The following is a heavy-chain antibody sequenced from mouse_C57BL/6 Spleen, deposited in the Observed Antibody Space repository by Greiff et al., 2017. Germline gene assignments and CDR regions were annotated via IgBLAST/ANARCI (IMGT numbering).Heavy chain of an antibody. Sequence: QVQLQQPGAELVMPGASVKLSCKASGYTFTSYWMHWVKQRPGQGLEWIGEIDPSDSYTNYNQKFKGKSTLTVDKSSSTAYMQLSSLTTEDSAIYYCARDSSYATGYWGQGTSVTVSS. V-gene: IGHV1-69*01. CDR2: IDPSDSYT. J-gene: IGHJ4*01. CDR3: ARDSSYATGY. CDR1: GYTFTSYW.